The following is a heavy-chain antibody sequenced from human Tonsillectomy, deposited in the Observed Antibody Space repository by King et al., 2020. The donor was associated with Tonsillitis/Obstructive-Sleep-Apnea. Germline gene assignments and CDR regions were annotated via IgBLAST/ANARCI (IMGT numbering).Heavy chain of an antibody. Sequence: VQLVESGGGVVRPGGSLRLSCAASGFIYDDYGMSWVRQAPGKGLEWVSGINWNGGSTGYADSVKGRFTISRDNAKNSLYLQMISLRAEDTALYYCARDFVVGAWERTAFDIWGQGTMVTVSS. CDR1: GFIYDDYG. CDR2: INWNGGST. V-gene: IGHV3-20*04. J-gene: IGHJ3*02. D-gene: IGHD1-26*01. CDR3: ARDFVVGAWERTAFDI.